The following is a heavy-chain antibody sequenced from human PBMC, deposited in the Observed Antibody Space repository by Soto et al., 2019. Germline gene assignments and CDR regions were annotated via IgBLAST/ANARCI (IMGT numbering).Heavy chain of an antibody. CDR2: IYSGGST. V-gene: IGHV3-66*01. J-gene: IGHJ4*02. CDR3: ARSYCSGGSCYPYYFDY. CDR1: GFTVSSNY. Sequence: EVQLVESGGGLVQPGGSLRLSCAASGFTVSSNYMSWVRQAPGKGLEWVSVIYSGGSTYYADSVKGRFTISRDNPKNTLYVQMNSLRAEDTAVYYCARSYCSGGSCYPYYFDYWGQGTLVTVSS. D-gene: IGHD2-15*01.